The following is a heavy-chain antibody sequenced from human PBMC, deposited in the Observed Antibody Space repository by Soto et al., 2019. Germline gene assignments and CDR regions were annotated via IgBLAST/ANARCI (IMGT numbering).Heavy chain of an antibody. Sequence: QLHLQESGPGLVKPSETLSLTCTVSGGSTRSSSYYWGWLRQPPGKGLEWIGSIYYSGRTYDNPPLKLGVPLSVDTSKNQFSLKLRSVTDADTAVYYCARARTYAGIFDFWGQGTLVAVSS. CDR1: GGSTRSSSYY. CDR2: IYYSGRT. CDR3: ARARTYAGIFDF. J-gene: IGHJ4*02. V-gene: IGHV4-39*01. D-gene: IGHD2-2*01.